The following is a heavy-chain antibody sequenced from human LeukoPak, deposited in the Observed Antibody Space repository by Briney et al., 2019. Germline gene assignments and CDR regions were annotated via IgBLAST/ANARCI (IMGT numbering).Heavy chain of an antibody. CDR1: GYTFTSYD. V-gene: IGHV1-8*01. Sequence: GASVKVSCKASGYTFTSYDINWVRQATGQGLEWMGWMNPNSGNTGFPQKFQGRVTMTRDTSISTAYMELSSLRSDDTAVYFCARGEQWLVLNSYYGMDVWGQGTTVTVSS. J-gene: IGHJ6*02. D-gene: IGHD6-19*01. CDR3: ARGEQWLVLNSYYGMDV. CDR2: MNPNSGNT.